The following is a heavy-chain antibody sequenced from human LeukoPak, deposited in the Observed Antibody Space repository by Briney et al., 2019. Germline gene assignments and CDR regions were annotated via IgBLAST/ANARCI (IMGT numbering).Heavy chain of an antibody. J-gene: IGHJ4*02. CDR2: IIPIFGTA. V-gene: IGHV1-69*13. Sequence: ASVKVSCKASGGTFSSYAISWVRQAPGQGLEWMGGIIPIFGTANYAQKFQGRVTITADESTSTAYMELSSLRSEDTAVYYCARGYWSTSPLDYWDQGTLVTVSS. CDR3: ARGYWSTSPLDY. CDR1: GGTFSSYA. D-gene: IGHD2-2*01.